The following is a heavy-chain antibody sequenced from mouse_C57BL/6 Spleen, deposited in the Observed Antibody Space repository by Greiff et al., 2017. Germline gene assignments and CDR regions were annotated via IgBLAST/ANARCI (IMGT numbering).Heavy chain of an antibody. J-gene: IGHJ3*01. CDR2: LYPRSGNT. CDR3: AGGGGYSFAY. D-gene: IGHD2-3*01. CDR1: GYTFTSYG. V-gene: IGHV1-81*01. Sequence: VQLQQSGAELARPGASVKLSCKASGYTFTSYGISWVKQRTGPGLEWIGELYPRSGNTYYNEKFKGKASLTADKSSIPAYMELRSLTSEDSAVYFCAGGGGYSFAYWGQGTLVTVSA.